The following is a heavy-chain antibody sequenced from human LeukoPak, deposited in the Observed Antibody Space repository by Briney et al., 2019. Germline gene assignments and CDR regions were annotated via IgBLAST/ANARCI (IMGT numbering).Heavy chain of an antibody. Sequence: ASVKVSCKASGYTFTSYYMHWVRQAPGQGLEWMGIINPSGGSTSYAQKFQGRVTMTRDTSTSTVYMELSSLRSEDTAVYYCARDFNYYDSSGYGRGGYWGQGTLVTVSS. CDR2: INPSGGST. D-gene: IGHD3-22*01. CDR1: GYTFTSYY. CDR3: ARDFNYYDSSGYGRGGY. J-gene: IGHJ4*02. V-gene: IGHV1-46*01.